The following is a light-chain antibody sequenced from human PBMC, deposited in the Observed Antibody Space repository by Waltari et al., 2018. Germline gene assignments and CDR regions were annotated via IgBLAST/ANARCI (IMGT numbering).Light chain of an antibody. CDR2: EVS. Sequence: QSALTQPASVSGSPGQSITISCTGTSSDVGGYNYVSRYQQHPGKAPKLMIYEVSNRPLGVSNRFSGSKSGITAPLTISGLQAEDEADYYCSSYTSSSTGVFGGGTKLTVL. CDR3: SSYTSSSTGV. CDR1: SSDVGGYNY. J-gene: IGLJ2*01. V-gene: IGLV2-14*01.